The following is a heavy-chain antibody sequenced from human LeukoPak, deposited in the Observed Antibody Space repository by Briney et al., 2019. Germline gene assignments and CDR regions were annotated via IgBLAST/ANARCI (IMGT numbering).Heavy chain of an antibody. V-gene: IGHV3-30-3*01. J-gene: IGHJ4*02. D-gene: IGHD6-19*01. CDR1: GYTFTSYA. CDR2: ISYEGSNK. Sequence: SCKASGYTFTSYAMHWVRQAPGKGLEWVTVISYEGSNKYYADSVKGRFTISRDNSKNTLYLQMNSLRAEDTAVYYCARDTFRSIAVAIDYWGQGTLVTVTS. CDR3: ARDTFRSIAVAIDY.